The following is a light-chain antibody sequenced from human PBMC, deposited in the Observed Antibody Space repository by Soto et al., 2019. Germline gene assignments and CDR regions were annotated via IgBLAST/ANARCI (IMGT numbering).Light chain of an antibody. Sequence: QSALTQPRSVSGSPGQSVTISCTGTSSDIGGSNYVSWYQHHPGKAPKLMIYDVSKRPSGVPDRFSGSKSGNTASLTISGPQAEDEADYYCCSYAGGFTWVFGGGTKLTVL. CDR1: SSDIGGSNY. CDR2: DVS. V-gene: IGLV2-11*01. J-gene: IGLJ3*02. CDR3: CSYAGGFTWV.